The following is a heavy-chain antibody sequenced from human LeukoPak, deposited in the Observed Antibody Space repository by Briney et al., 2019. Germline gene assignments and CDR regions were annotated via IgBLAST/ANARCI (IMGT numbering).Heavy chain of an antibody. Sequence: ASVKVSCKASGGTFSSYGISWVRQAPGQGLEWMGWISAYNGNTNYAQKLQGRVTMTTDTSTSTSYMELRSLRSDDTAVYYCARSYSSGWYHNDDWGQGTLVTVSS. D-gene: IGHD6-19*01. V-gene: IGHV1-18*01. CDR1: GGTFSSYG. CDR3: ARSYSSGWYHNDD. J-gene: IGHJ4*02. CDR2: ISAYNGNT.